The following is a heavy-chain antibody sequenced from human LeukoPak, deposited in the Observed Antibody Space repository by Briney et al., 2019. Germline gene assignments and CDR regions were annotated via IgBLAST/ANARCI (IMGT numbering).Heavy chain of an antibody. J-gene: IGHJ6*02. V-gene: IGHV3-9*01. D-gene: IGHD1-26*01. CDR3: AKDLRGANYYYGMDV. CDR2: ISWNSGSI. CDR1: GFTFDDYA. Sequence: PGGSLRLSCAASGFTFDDYAMHWVRQAPGKGLEWVSGISWNSGSIGYADSVKGRFTISRDNAKNSLYLQMNSLRAEDTALYYCAKDLRGANYYYGMDVWGQGTTVTVSS.